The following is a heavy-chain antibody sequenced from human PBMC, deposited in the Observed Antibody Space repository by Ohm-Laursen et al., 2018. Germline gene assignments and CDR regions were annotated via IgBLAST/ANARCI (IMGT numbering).Heavy chain of an antibody. CDR2: IYHSGST. Sequence: TLSLTCTVSGGSISSYYWGWIRQPPGKGLEWIGTIYHSGSTYYNPSLKSRVTISVDTSKNQFSLKLTSVTAADTAVYYCARDLIAYCPTTSCDNFGMDVWGQGTTVTVSS. V-gene: IGHV4-59*01. J-gene: IGHJ6*02. CDR1: GGSISSYY. CDR3: ARDLIAYCPTTSCDNFGMDV. D-gene: IGHD2-2*01.